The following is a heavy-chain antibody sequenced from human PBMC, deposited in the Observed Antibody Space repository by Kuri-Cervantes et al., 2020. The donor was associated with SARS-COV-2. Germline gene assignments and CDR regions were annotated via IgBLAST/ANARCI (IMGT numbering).Heavy chain of an antibody. Sequence: GESLKISCEASGFSFSSYDMNWVRQAPGKGLEWVSYISNSGATIFYADSVKGRFTISRDNAKNSVYLQMNSLRAEDTAVYYCARGYGGSYFSHFDYWGQGTLVTVSS. CDR1: GFSFSSYD. CDR2: ISNSGATI. D-gene: IGHD1-26*01. CDR3: ARGYGGSYFSHFDY. V-gene: IGHV3-48*04. J-gene: IGHJ4*02.